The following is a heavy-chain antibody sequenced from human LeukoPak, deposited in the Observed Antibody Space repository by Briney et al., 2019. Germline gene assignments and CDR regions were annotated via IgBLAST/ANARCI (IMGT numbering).Heavy chain of an antibody. CDR3: ARRGGYCSSTSCYRPLGWFDP. CDR2: IYPGDSDT. Sequence: GESLKISCKGSGYSFTSYWIGWVRQMPGKGLEWMGIIYPGDSDTRYSPSFQGQVTIPADKSISTAYLQWSSLKASDTAMYYCARRGGYCSSTSCYRPLGWFDPWGQGTLVTVSS. CDR1: GYSFTSYW. D-gene: IGHD2-2*01. V-gene: IGHV5-51*01. J-gene: IGHJ5*02.